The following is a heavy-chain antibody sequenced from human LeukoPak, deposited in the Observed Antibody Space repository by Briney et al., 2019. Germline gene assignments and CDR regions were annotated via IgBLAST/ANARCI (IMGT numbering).Heavy chain of an antibody. V-gene: IGHV4-59*01. CDR3: AGDSYYYDSSGF. CDR2: IYYSGST. CDR1: GGSISSYY. D-gene: IGHD3-22*01. J-gene: IGHJ4*02. Sequence: SETLSLTCTVSGGSISSYYWSWIRQPPGKGLEWVGYIYYSGSTNYNPSLKSRVTISVDTSKNQFSLKLSSVTAADTAVYCCAGDSYYYDSSGFWGQGTLVTVSS.